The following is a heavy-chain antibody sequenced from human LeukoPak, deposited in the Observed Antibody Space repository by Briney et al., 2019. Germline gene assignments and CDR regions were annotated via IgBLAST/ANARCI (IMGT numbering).Heavy chain of an antibody. CDR1: GGSISSSSYY. V-gene: IGHV4-39*01. J-gene: IGHJ4*02. D-gene: IGHD3-22*01. Sequence: SETLSLTCTFSGGSISSSSYYWGWIRQPPGKWLEWIGSIYYSGSTYYNPSLKSRVTISVDTSKNQFSLKLSSVTAADTAVYYCARLVYDSSGYFDYWGQGTLVTFST. CDR2: IYYSGST. CDR3: ARLVYDSSGYFDY.